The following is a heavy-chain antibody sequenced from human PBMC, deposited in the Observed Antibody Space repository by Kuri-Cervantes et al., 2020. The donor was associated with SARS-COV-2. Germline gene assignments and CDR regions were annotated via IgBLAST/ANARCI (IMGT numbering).Heavy chain of an antibody. Sequence: LRLSCTVSGGTISSGSYYWRWIRQPAGKGLEWIRRIYTSGSTNYNSSLKSRTTISVDTSKNQFSLKLSSVTAADTAVYYCSSDGYCSSTSCSSSHFDYWGQGTLVTVSS. V-gene: IGHV4-61*02. CDR2: IYTSGST. CDR3: SSDGYCSSTSCSSSHFDY. CDR1: GGTISSGSYY. D-gene: IGHD2-2*01. J-gene: IGHJ4*02.